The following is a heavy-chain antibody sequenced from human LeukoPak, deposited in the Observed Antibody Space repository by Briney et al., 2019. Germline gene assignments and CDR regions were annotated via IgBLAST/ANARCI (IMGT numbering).Heavy chain of an antibody. J-gene: IGHJ4*02. CDR2: ISYDGSNK. V-gene: IGHV3-30-3*01. D-gene: IGHD4-11*01. CDR3: ARKGLPDY. Sequence: GGSLRLSCAASGFTFSSYAMHWVRQAPGKGLEWVAVISYDGSNKYYADSVKGRFTISRDNSKNTLYLQMNSLRAEDTAVYYCARKGLPDYWGQGTLVTVSS. CDR1: GFTFSSYA.